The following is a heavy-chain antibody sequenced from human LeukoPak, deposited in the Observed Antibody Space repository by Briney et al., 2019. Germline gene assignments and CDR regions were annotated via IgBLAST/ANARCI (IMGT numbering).Heavy chain of an antibody. D-gene: IGHD2/OR15-2a*01. CDR2: ISYGSSYI. CDR1: GFTFSNYR. J-gene: IGHJ4*02. CDR3: ASGFYGALNC. Sequence: GGSLRLSCAASGFTFSNYRMNWVRQAPGKGLEWVSSISYGSSYIHYADSVKGRFTVSRDNAKNTLYLQMNSLRADDTAVYYCASGFYGALNCWGQGTLVTVSS. V-gene: IGHV3-21*01.